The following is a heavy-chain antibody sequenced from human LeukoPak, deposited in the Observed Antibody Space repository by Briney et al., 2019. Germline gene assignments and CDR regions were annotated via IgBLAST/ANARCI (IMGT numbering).Heavy chain of an antibody. Sequence: ASVKVSCKASGYTFTSYGISWVRQAPGQGLEWMGWISAYNGNTNYAQKLQGRVTMTTDTSTSTAYMELRSLRSDDTAVYYCARGANCSSTSCYQYYFDYWGQGTLVTVSS. CDR2: ISAYNGNT. V-gene: IGHV1-18*01. CDR3: ARGANCSSTSCYQYYFDY. CDR1: GYTFTSYG. D-gene: IGHD2-2*01. J-gene: IGHJ4*02.